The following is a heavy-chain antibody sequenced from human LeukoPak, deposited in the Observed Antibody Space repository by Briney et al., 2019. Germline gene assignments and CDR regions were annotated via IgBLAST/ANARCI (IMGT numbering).Heavy chain of an antibody. J-gene: IGHJ4*02. D-gene: IGHD3-16*02. CDR3: ATESPITFGGVIVI. Sequence: ASVKVSCKVSGDTLTELSMHWVRQAPGKGLEWMGGFDPEDGETIYAQKFQGRVTMTEDTSTDTAYMELSSLRSEDTAVYYCATESPITFGGVIVIWGQGTLVTVSS. CDR2: FDPEDGET. CDR1: GDTLTELS. V-gene: IGHV1-24*01.